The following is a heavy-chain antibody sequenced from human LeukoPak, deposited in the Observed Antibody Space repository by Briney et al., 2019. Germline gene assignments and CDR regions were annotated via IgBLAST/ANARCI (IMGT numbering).Heavy chain of an antibody. Sequence: GGSLRLSCAASGFTFRNYWMNWVRQAPGKGLEWVSYITGSGNTIYYADSVRGRFTISRDNAKNSLYLQMNSLRAEDTAVYYCARDPSCDYWGQGTLVTVSS. D-gene: IGHD3-10*01. CDR3: ARDPSCDY. CDR2: ITGSGNTI. J-gene: IGHJ4*02. CDR1: GFTFRNYW. V-gene: IGHV3-48*03.